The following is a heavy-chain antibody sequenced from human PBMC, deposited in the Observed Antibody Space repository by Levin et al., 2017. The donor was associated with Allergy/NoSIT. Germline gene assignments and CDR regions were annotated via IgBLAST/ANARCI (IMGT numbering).Heavy chain of an antibody. V-gene: IGHV3-23*01. CDR1: GFTFPTYA. Sequence: PGGSLRLSCAASGFTFPTYAMSWVRQAPGKGLEWVSPISGDGGSTYYADSVKGRFTISRDNSKNTPYLQMNSLRAEDTAVYYCAKHAGPNFYYYPMDVWGQGTTVTVSS. J-gene: IGHJ6*02. CDR3: AKHAGPNFYYYPMDV. CDR2: ISGDGGST.